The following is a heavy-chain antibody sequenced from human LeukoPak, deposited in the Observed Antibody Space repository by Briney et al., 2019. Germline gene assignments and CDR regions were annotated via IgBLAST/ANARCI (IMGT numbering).Heavy chain of an antibody. V-gene: IGHV1-46*01. CDR3: ASSAYDSSGYYYVPTRAFDT. CDR2: INPSGGST. Sequence: ASVKVSCKASGYPFTSYYMHWVRQAPGQGLEWMGIINPSGGSTSYAQKFQGRVTMTRDMSTSTVYMELSSLRSEDTAVYYCASSAYDSSGYYYVPTRAFDTWGQGTMVTVSS. CDR1: GYPFTSYY. J-gene: IGHJ3*02. D-gene: IGHD3-22*01.